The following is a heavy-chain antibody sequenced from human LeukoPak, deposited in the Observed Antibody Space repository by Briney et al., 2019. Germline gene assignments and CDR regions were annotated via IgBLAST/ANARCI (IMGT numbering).Heavy chain of an antibody. Sequence: GGSLRLSCTASGFTFGDYAMTWVRQAPGKGLEWVGFIASKTYGGTAEYAVSVKGRFTISRDDSKSIAYLQMNSLKPEDTAVYYCTRAMSTYYFDSSGYYFDYWGQGTLVTVSS. J-gene: IGHJ4*02. D-gene: IGHD3-22*01. CDR1: GFTFGDYA. CDR2: IASKTYGGTA. V-gene: IGHV3-49*04. CDR3: TRAMSTYYFDSSGYYFDY.